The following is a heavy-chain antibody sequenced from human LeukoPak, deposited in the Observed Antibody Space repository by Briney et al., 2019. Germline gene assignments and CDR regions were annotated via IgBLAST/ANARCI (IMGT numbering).Heavy chain of an antibody. CDR2: ISYDGSNK. D-gene: IGHD6-13*01. CDR1: GFTFSRYT. Sequence: GRSLRLSCAASGFTFSRYTMHWVRQAPGKGLEWVAVISYDGSNKYYADSVKGRFTISRDNSKNTLYLQMNSLRAEDTAVYYCAKAGGSSWFYFDYWGQGTLVTVSS. J-gene: IGHJ4*02. V-gene: IGHV3-30*04. CDR3: AKAGGSSWFYFDY.